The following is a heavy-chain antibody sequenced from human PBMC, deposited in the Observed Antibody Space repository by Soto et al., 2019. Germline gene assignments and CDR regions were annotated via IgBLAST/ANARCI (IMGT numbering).Heavy chain of an antibody. D-gene: IGHD3-10*01. CDR3: VPRGGPPA. Sequence: EVQLLESGGGLVQPGGSLRLSCAASGFTFSTYAMSWIRQAPGKGLEWVSVISNSGGSTYYADSVKGRFTISRDNSKNTLYLQMNSLRAEDTAVYNCVPRGGPPAWGQGTLVTVSS. CDR1: GFTFSTYA. J-gene: IGHJ5*02. V-gene: IGHV3-23*01. CDR2: ISNSGGST.